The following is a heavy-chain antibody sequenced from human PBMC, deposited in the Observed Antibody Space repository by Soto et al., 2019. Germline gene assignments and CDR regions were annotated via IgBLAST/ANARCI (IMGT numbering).Heavy chain of an antibody. V-gene: IGHV4-31*03. CDR3: ARVCGGDCHYGMDV. CDR2: IYYSGSS. J-gene: IGHJ6*02. Sequence: QVQLQESGPGLVMPSQTLSLTCTVSGGSISSGAYYWSWIRQHPGKGLEWIGYIYYSGSSYYNPSLKSRVTISVDTSKNQFSLKLSSVTAADTAVYYCARVCGGDCHYGMDVWGQGTTVTVSS. D-gene: IGHD2-21*02. CDR1: GGSISSGAYY.